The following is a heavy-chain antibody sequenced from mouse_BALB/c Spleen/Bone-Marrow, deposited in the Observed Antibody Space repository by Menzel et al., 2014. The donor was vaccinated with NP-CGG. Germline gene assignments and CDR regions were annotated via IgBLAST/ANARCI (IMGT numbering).Heavy chain of an antibody. D-gene: IGHD1-1*01. V-gene: IGHV1S135*01. CDR3: AKDNSYGGSYGLVY. CDR2: IDPYNGCT. Sequence: LQQSGSELVKPGASVKGSCKASGYAFTSYNMCWVKQSLGKSLEWIGYIDPYNGCTSYNQKFMGKAILTVDKSSSTAYMHLNSLTSEDSAVYYCAKDNSYGGSYGLVYWGQGTLVTVSA. CDR1: GYAFTSYN. J-gene: IGHJ3*01.